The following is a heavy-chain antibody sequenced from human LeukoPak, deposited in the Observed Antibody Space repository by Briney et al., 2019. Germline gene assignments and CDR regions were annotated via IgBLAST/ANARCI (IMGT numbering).Heavy chain of an antibody. J-gene: IGHJ4*02. CDR1: EFTVSNNY. CDR3: ARGGPSGSLLYY. V-gene: IGHV3-11*06. CDR2: ISSSSSYT. D-gene: IGHD1-26*01. Sequence: GGSLRLSCAASEFTVSNNYMSWVRQAPGKGLEWVSYISSSSSYTNYADSVKGRFTISRDNAKNSLYLQMNSLRAEDTAVYYCARGGPSGSLLYYWGQGTLVTVSS.